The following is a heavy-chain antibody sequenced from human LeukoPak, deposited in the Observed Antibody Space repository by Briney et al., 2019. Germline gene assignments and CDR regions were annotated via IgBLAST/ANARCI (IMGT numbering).Heavy chain of an antibody. CDR2: IYSDGVT. V-gene: IGHV3-66*02. J-gene: IGHJ5*02. CDR3: ARDRAEGKTWVEFDP. Sequence: GGSLRLSCAASGFIVNSYAMSWVRQAPGKGLAWVSLIYSDGVTQYADSVKGRFTISRDNSKNTLCLQMNSLRDEDTAVYFCARDRAEGKTWVEFDPWGQGTLVTVSS. CDR1: GFIVNSYA.